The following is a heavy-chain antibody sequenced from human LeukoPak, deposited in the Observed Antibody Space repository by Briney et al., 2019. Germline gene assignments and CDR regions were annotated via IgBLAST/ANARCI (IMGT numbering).Heavy chain of an antibody. V-gene: IGHV3-20*04. CDR3: ARSDSGSFYYYMDV. CDR1: ASTSDDYG. J-gene: IGHJ6*03. D-gene: IGHD1-26*01. CDR2: INWNGGST. Sequence: GGSLRLSCAAPASTSDDYGMSWVRQAPGKGLEWVSGINWNGGSTAYADSVKGRFTISRDNAKNSLYLQMNSLRAEDTALYYCARSDSGSFYYYMDVWGKGTTVTISS.